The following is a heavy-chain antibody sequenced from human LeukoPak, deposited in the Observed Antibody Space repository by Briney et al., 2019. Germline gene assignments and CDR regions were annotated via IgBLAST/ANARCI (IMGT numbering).Heavy chain of an antibody. CDR1: GFTFATYA. CDR3: AKGRGTGTYYFDY. J-gene: IGHJ4*02. CDR2: LSGSGIST. V-gene: IGHV3-23*01. D-gene: IGHD3/OR15-3a*01. Sequence: SGGSLRLSCAVSGFTFATYAMTWVRLAPGKGLEWVAALSGSGISTYYADSVKGRFTISRANSENTLHLQMDGLRAEDTAVYFCAKGRGTGTYYFDYWGRGILVTVSS.